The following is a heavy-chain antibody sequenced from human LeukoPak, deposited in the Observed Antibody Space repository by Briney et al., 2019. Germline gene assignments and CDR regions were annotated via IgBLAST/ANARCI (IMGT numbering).Heavy chain of an antibody. J-gene: IGHJ4*02. V-gene: IGHV3-53*01. CDR2: IYSGGNT. D-gene: IGHD3-10*01. CDR3: ASGTTLVQGVIFYY. CDR1: GFTVSSNY. Sequence: PGGSLRLPCTASGFTVSSNYMSWVRQAPGKGLEWVSVIYSGGNTYYADSVRGRFTISRDNSKNTVFLQMNSLRADDTAVYYCASGTTLVQGVIFYYWGQGTLVTVSS.